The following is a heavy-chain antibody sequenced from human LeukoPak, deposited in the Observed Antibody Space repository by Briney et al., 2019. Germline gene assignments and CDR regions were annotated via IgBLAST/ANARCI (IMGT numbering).Heavy chain of an antibody. CDR2: IYYSGST. CDR3: ARDEYGGPFDY. V-gene: IGHV4-59*01. Sequence: SETLSLTCSVSGASISNYYWSWIRQPPGKGLGWIGYIYYSGSTKYNPSLNSRFTISVDTSKNQYSLNLKSVTAADTAVYYCARDEYGGPFDYWGQGTLVTVSS. D-gene: IGHD4/OR15-4a*01. J-gene: IGHJ4*02. CDR1: GASISNYY.